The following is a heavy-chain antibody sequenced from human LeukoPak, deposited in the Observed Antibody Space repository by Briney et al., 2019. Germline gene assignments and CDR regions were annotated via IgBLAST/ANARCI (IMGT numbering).Heavy chain of an antibody. V-gene: IGHV3-23*01. CDR1: GFTFSSYA. CDR3: AKDGSPTGYSDY. D-gene: IGHD3-9*01. Sequence: GGSLRLSCGGSGFTFSSYAMSWVRQAPGKGLGWVSAISGSGGSTYYADSVKGRFTISRDNSKNTLYLQMNSLRAEDTAVYYCAKDGSPTGYSDYWGQGTLVPVSS. J-gene: IGHJ4*02. CDR2: ISGSGGST.